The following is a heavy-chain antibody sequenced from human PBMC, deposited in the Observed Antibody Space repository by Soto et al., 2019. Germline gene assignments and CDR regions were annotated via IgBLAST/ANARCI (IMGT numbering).Heavy chain of an antibody. V-gene: IGHV3-30*04. Sequence: GGSLRLSCAASGFIFTRYAIQWVRQAPGKGLEWVAAISYDGTYTHYADSVKGRFTISRDNSKSTVYLQMDSPTADDTAVYFCARSVSAQVERRYAFDIPAQRPMLTV. CDR3: ARSVSAQVERRYAFDI. CDR1: GFIFTRYA. J-gene: IGHJ3*02. CDR2: ISYDGTYT. D-gene: IGHD1-1*01.